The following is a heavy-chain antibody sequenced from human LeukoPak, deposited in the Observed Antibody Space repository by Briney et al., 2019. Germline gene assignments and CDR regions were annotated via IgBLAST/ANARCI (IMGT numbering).Heavy chain of an antibody. V-gene: IGHV3-15*01. D-gene: IGHD3-10*01. CDR2: IKSKTDGGTT. CDR1: GFTFSNAW. J-gene: IGHJ4*02. CDR3: TTKLSSPMVRGVITGDY. Sequence: GGSLRLSCAASGFTFSNAWMSWVRQAPGKGLEWVGRIKSKTDGGTTDYAAPAKGRFTISRDDSKNTVYLQMNSLKTEDTAVYYCTTKLSSPMVRGVITGDYWGQGTLVTVSS.